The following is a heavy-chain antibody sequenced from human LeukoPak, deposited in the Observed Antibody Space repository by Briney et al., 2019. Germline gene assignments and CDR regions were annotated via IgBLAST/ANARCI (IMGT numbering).Heavy chain of an antibody. CDR1: GYTFTSYG. J-gene: IGHJ3*02. D-gene: IGHD1-1*01. CDR3: ARDVVPGYNWNARAFDI. Sequence: GASVKVSCKASGYTFTSYGISWVRQALGQGLEWMGWISAYNGNTNYAQKLQGRVTMTTDTSTSTAYMELRSLRSDDTAVYYCARDVVPGYNWNARAFDIWGQGTMVTVSS. CDR2: ISAYNGNT. V-gene: IGHV1-18*01.